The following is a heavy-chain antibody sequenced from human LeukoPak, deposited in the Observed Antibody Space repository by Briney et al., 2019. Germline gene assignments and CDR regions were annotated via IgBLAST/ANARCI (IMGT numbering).Heavy chain of an antibody. CDR1: GFTFSSYA. D-gene: IGHD1-26*01. Sequence: GGSLRLSCAASGFTFSSYAMSWVRQAPGKGPEWVSAISGSGGSTYYADSVKGRFTISRDNSKNTLYLQMNSLRAEDTAVYYCAKRKGVGATGSIDYWGQGTLVTVSS. J-gene: IGHJ4*02. V-gene: IGHV3-23*01. CDR3: AKRKGVGATGSIDY. CDR2: ISGSGGST.